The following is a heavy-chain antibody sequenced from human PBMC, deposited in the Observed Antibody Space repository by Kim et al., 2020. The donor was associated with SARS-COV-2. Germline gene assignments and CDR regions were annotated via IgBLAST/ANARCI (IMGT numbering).Heavy chain of an antibody. CDR2: ISAYNGNT. V-gene: IGHV1-18*01. Sequence: ASVKVSCKASGYTFTSYGISWVRQAPGQGLEWMGWISAYNGNTNYAQKLQGRVTMTTDTSTSTAYMELRSLRSDDTAVYYCARLGDCSSTSCYEMDAFDIWGQGTMVTVSS. CDR3: ARLGDCSSTSCYEMDAFDI. J-gene: IGHJ3*02. D-gene: IGHD2-2*01. CDR1: GYTFTSYG.